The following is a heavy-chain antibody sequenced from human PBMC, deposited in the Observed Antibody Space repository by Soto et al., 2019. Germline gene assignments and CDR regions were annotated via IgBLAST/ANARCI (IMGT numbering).Heavy chain of an antibody. CDR2: RHYSGST. J-gene: IGHJ3*02. CDR1: GGSISSSY. D-gene: IGHD2-21*01. CDR3: ARIGEAAFDI. Sequence: QVQLQESGPGLVKPSETLSLTCTVSGGSISSSYWNWIRQPPGKGLEWIGYRHYSGSTHYNPSLKSRVTISLDTSKNQFSLKLTSVTAADTAVYYCARIGEAAFDIWGQGTMVTVSS. V-gene: IGHV4-59*01.